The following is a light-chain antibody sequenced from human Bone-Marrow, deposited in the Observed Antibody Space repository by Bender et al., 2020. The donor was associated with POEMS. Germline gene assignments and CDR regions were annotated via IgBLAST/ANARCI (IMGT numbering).Light chain of an antibody. Sequence: SYVLTQPPSLSVAPGQTARITCGEPNIATKSVHWYQQRPGQAPVLVVYDDSDRPSGVPDRFFGSKSGNTASLTVSGLQADDEANYYCCSYAGGKVFGGGTKLTVL. CDR3: CSYAGGKV. J-gene: IGLJ2*01. V-gene: IGLV3-21*02. CDR1: NIATKS. CDR2: DDS.